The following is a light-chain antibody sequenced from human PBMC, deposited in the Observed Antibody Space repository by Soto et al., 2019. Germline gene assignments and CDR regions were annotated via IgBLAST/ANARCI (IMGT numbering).Light chain of an antibody. Sequence: QSFLTQPPSVSAAPGQKVTISCSGSSSNIGGNSVSWYQQLPGTAPKLLIYDDNKRPSGIPDRFSCSKSGTSATLGITGLQTGDEADYYCGPWDSSLXAYVVGRGTKVXV. CDR1: SSNIGGNS. J-gene: IGLJ1*01. V-gene: IGLV1-51*01. CDR2: DDN. CDR3: GPWDSSLXAYV.